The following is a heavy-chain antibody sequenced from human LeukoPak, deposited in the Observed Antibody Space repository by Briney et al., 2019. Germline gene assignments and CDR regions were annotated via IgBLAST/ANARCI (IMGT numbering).Heavy chain of an antibody. J-gene: IGHJ4*02. Sequence: SVKVSCKASGGTFSSYAFSWVRQAPGQGLEWMGGIIPIFGTANYAQKFQGRVTITTDESTSTAYMELSSLRSEDTAVYYCATRRMGGYDGGSHGDYWGQGTLVTVSS. D-gene: IGHD5-12*01. CDR2: IIPIFGTA. CDR1: GGTFSSYA. CDR3: ATRRMGGYDGGSHGDY. V-gene: IGHV1-69*05.